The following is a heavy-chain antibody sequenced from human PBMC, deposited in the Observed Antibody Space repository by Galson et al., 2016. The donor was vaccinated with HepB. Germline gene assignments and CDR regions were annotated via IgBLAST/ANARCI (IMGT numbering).Heavy chain of an antibody. Sequence: SLRLSCAVSGFSFSDYAMSWVRQGPGKRLEWVSAISSDGDNKHYLDSEKGRFTVSRDNSKNTLDLQMNSLRAEDTAVYYCTNDVGLVMFGLWGRGTLVTVSS. D-gene: IGHD2/OR15-2a*01. CDR2: ISSDGDNK. CDR1: GFSFSDYA. V-gene: IGHV3-23*01. J-gene: IGHJ4*02. CDR3: TNDVGLVMFGL.